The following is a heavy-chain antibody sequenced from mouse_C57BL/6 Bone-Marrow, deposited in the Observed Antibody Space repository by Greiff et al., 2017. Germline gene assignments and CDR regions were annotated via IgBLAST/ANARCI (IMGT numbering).Heavy chain of an antibody. J-gene: IGHJ3*01. CDR3: ASEGEYCYHAWFAY. V-gene: IGHV1-81*01. CDR2: IYPRSGNT. CDR1: GYTFTSYG. Sequence: QVQLKQSGAELARPGASVKLSCKASGYTFTSYGISWVKQRTGQGLEWIGEIYPRSGNTYYNEKFKGKATLTADKSSSTAYMELRSLTSDYSAFYFCASEGEYCYHAWFAYGGQGTLVTVSA. D-gene: IGHD2-12*01.